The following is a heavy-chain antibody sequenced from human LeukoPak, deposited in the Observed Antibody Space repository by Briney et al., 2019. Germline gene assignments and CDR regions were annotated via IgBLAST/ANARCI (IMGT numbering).Heavy chain of an antibody. Sequence: ASVKVSCKASGYTFTSYGIIWVRQAPGQGLEWMGWISPCNGNTNYAQKLQGRVTMTTDTSTSTAYMELRSLRSDDTAVYYCASCHCTNGVCYGECEYFQHCGQGTLVTVSS. CDR3: ASCHCTNGVCYGECEYFQH. CDR2: ISPCNGNT. D-gene: IGHD2-8*01. J-gene: IGHJ1*01. V-gene: IGHV1-18*01. CDR1: GYTFTSYG.